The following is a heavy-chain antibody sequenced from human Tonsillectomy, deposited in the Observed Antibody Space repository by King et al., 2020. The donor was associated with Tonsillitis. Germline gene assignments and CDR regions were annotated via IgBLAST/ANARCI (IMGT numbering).Heavy chain of an antibody. CDR3: ASERGVGFDY. D-gene: IGHD2-15*01. V-gene: IGHV4-34*01. CDR2: INHSGST. CDR1: GGSFSGYY. J-gene: IGHJ4*02. Sequence: VQLQQWGAGLLKPSETLSLSCAVYGGSFSGYYWSWIRQPPGKGLEWIGEINHSGSTNYNPSLKSRVTMSVDTSKNHFSLKLSSVTAADTAVYYCASERGVGFDYWGPGTLVTVSS.